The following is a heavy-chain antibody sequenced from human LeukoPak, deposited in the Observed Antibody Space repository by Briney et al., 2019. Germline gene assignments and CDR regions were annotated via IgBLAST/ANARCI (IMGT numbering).Heavy chain of an antibody. D-gene: IGHD2-15*01. CDR1: GYTFTSYG. CDR2: ISAYNGNT. CDR3: AREVYCSGGSCCPYYFDY. V-gene: IGHV1-18*01. Sequence: ASVKVSCKASGYTFTSYGISWVRQAPGQGLEWMGWISAYNGNTNYAQKLQGRVTMTTDTSTSTAYMELRSLRSDDTAVYYCAREVYCSGGSCCPYYFDYWGQGTLVTVSS. J-gene: IGHJ4*02.